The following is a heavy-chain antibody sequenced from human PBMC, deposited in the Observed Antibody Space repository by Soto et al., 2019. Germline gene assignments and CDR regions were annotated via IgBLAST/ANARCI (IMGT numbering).Heavy chain of an antibody. V-gene: IGHV3-30*18. J-gene: IGHJ3*02. CDR1: GFTFSSYG. Sequence: PGGSLRLSCAASGFTFSSYGMHWVRQAPGKGLEWVAVISYDGSNKYYADSVKGRFTISRDNSKNTLYLQMNSLRAEDTAVYYCAKLVVITPSGAFDIWGQGTIVTVSS. CDR2: ISYDGSNK. CDR3: AKLVVITPSGAFDI. D-gene: IGHD3-22*01.